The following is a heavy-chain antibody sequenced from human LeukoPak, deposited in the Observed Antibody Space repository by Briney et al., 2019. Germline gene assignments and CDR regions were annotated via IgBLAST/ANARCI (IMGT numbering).Heavy chain of an antibody. Sequence: PSQTLSLTCAVSGGSISSGGYSWSWIRQPPGKGLEWIGYIYHSGSTYYNPSLKSRVTISVDRSKNQFSLKLSSVTAADTAVYYCARERRGPSFTTNAFDIWGQGTMVTVSS. V-gene: IGHV4-30-2*01. CDR3: ARERRGPSFTTNAFDI. J-gene: IGHJ3*02. CDR2: IYHSGST. D-gene: IGHD3-3*01. CDR1: GGSISSGGYS.